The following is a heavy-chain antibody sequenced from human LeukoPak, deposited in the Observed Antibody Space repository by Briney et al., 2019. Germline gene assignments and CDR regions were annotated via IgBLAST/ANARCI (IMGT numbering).Heavy chain of an antibody. V-gene: IGHV3-9*01. CDR2: ISWNSGSI. CDR1: GFTFDDYA. J-gene: IGHJ4*02. Sequence: GRSLRLSCAASGFTFDDYAMHWVRQAPGKGLEWVSGISWNSGSIGYADSVKGRFTISRDNAKNSLYLQMNSLRAEDTASYYCAKASPLYSSGWYGPNDYWGQGTLVTVSS. CDR3: AKASPLYSSGWYGPNDY. D-gene: IGHD6-19*01.